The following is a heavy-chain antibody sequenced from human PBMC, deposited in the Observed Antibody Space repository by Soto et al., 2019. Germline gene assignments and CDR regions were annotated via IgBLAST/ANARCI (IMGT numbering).Heavy chain of an antibody. CDR3: AIDSSVSSSSRGHDY. J-gene: IGHJ4*02. Sequence: GGSLRLSCAASGFTFSSYWMSWVRQAPGKGLEWVANIKQVGSEKYYVDTVKGRFTISRDNAKNSLYLQMNSLRAEDTSVYYCAIDSSVSSSSRGHDYWGQGTLVTVSS. CDR1: GFTFSSYW. V-gene: IGHV3-7*03. D-gene: IGHD6-6*01. CDR2: IKQVGSEK.